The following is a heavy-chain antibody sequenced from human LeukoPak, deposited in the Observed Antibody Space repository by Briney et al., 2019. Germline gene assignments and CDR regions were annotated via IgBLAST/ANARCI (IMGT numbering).Heavy chain of an antibody. J-gene: IGHJ4*02. D-gene: IGHD2-21*01. CDR3: ARGVVIAPQTFDY. V-gene: IGHV4-38-2*01. CDR1: GYSISSGYY. CDR2: IYHSGST. Sequence: SETLSLTCAVSGYSISSGYYWGWIRQPPGKGLEWIGSIYHSGSTYYNPSLKSRVTISVDTSKNQFSLKLSSVTAADTAVYYCARGVVIAPQTFDYWGQGTLVTVSS.